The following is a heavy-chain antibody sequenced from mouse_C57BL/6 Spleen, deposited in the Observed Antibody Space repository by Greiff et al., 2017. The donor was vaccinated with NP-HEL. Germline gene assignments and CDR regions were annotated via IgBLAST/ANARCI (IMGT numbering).Heavy chain of an antibody. CDR3: ARHATGTFDY. CDR2: IHPNSGST. Sequence: QVQLQQPGAELVKPGASVKLSCKASGYTFTSYWMHWVKQRPGQGLEWIGMIHPNSGSTNYNEKFKSKATLTVDKSSSTAYTQLSSLTSEDSAVYYCARHATGTFDYWGQGTTLTVSS. CDR1: GYTFTSYW. D-gene: IGHD4-1*02. J-gene: IGHJ2*01. V-gene: IGHV1-64*01.